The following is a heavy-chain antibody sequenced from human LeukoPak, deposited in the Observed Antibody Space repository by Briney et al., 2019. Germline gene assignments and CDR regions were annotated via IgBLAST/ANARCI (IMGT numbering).Heavy chain of an antibody. V-gene: IGHV3-33*08. D-gene: IGHD2-15*01. CDR1: GFTFSSYG. J-gene: IGHJ5*02. Sequence: GRSLRLSCAASGFTFSSYGMHWVRQAPGKGLEWVAVIWYGGSNKYYADSVKGRFTISRDNSKNTLYLQMNSLRAEDTAVYYCARDIGYCSGGSCPGYNWFDPWGQGTLVTVSS. CDR3: ARDIGYCSGGSCPGYNWFDP. CDR2: IWYGGSNK.